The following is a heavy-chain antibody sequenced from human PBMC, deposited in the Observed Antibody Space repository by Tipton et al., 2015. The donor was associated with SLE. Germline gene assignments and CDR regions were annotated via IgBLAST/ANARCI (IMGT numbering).Heavy chain of an antibody. V-gene: IGHV4-31*03. Sequence: TLSLTCTVSGGSISSDDYYWTWIRQHPGKGLEWIGYIYYSGSNYYNPSLKSRVTMSVDTSKNQFSLKLSSVTAVDTAVYYCVRNLGSGSSVLGAFDIWGQGTMVTVSS. CDR1: GGSISSDDYY. J-gene: IGHJ3*02. CDR2: IYYSGSN. D-gene: IGHD1-26*01. CDR3: VRNLGSGSSVLGAFDI.